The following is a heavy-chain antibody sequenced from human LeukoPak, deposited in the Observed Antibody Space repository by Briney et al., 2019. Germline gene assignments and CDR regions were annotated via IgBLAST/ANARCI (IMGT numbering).Heavy chain of an antibody. CDR2: ISSSSSYI. D-gene: IGHD3-10*01. Sequence: GGSLRLSCAASGFTFSSYCMNWVRQAPGKGLEWVSSISSSSSYIYYADSVKGRFTISRDNAKNSLYLQMNSLRAEDTAVYYCARDWTEVGGASGSEYYFDYWGQGTLVTVSS. CDR1: GFTFSSYC. J-gene: IGHJ4*02. CDR3: ARDWTEVGGASGSEYYFDY. V-gene: IGHV3-21*01.